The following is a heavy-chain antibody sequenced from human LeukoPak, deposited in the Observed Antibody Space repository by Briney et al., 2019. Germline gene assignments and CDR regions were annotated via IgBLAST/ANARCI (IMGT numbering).Heavy chain of an antibody. CDR1: GFTVSSNY. Sequence: GGSLRLSCAASGFTVSSNYMSWVRQAPGKGLEWVSVIYSGGSTYYADSVKGRFTISRDNSKNTLYLQMNSLRAEDTAVYYCARDRYYDSSGYDSAFDIWGQGTMVTVSS. J-gene: IGHJ3*02. CDR3: ARDRYYDSSGYDSAFDI. V-gene: IGHV3-53*01. D-gene: IGHD3-22*01. CDR2: IYSGGST.